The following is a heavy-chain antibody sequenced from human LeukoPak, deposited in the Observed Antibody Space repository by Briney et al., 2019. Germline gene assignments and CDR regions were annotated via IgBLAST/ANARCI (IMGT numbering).Heavy chain of an antibody. Sequence: PSETLSLTCTVSGGSISSYYWSWIRQPPGKGLEWIGYIYYSGSTNYNPSLKSRVTISVDTSKNQFSLKLSSVTAADTAVYYCARQYYDYVWGSYRPLDPWGRGTLVTVSS. J-gene: IGHJ5*02. V-gene: IGHV4-59*01. D-gene: IGHD3-16*02. CDR3: ARQYYDYVWGSYRPLDP. CDR1: GGSISSYY. CDR2: IYYSGST.